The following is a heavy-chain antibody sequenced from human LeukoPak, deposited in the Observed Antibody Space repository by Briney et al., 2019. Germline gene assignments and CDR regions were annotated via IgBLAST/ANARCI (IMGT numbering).Heavy chain of an antibody. V-gene: IGHV4-34*01. CDR2: VYYSGSA. J-gene: IGHJ4*02. Sequence: KSSETLSLTCAVYGGSFSGYYWSWIRQSPGKGLEWIGNVYYSGSAYYNPSLKSRVTISVDTSKNQFSLKLSSVTAADTAVYYCARDPRGNYFDYWGQGTLVTVSS. CDR3: ARDPRGNYFDY. CDR1: GGSFSGYY.